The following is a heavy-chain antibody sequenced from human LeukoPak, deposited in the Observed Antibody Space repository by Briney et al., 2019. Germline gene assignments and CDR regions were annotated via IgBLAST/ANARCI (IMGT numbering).Heavy chain of an antibody. V-gene: IGHV3-48*03. CDR1: GFTFSSYE. CDR2: ISSSGSTI. Sequence: GGSLRLSCAASGFTFSSYEMNWVRQAPGKGLEWVSYISSSGSTIYYADSVKGRFTISRDNAKNSLYLQMNSLRAEDTAVYYCARESRPYSGYDRYYWGQGTLVTVSS. J-gene: IGHJ4*02. D-gene: IGHD5-12*01. CDR3: ARESRPYSGYDRYY.